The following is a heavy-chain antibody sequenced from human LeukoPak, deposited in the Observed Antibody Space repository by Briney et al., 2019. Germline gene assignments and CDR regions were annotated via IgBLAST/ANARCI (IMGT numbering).Heavy chain of an antibody. CDR3: AKWGDYDILTGYYDSDY. V-gene: IGHV3-30-3*02. D-gene: IGHD3-9*01. CDR2: VSYGGSNK. CDR1: GFTFSSYA. Sequence: GRSLRLSCAASGFTFSSYAMHWVRQAPGKGLEWVAVVSYGGSNKYYADSVKGRFTISRDNSKNTLYLQMNSLRAEDTAVYYCAKWGDYDILTGYYDSDYWGQGTLVTVSS. J-gene: IGHJ4*02.